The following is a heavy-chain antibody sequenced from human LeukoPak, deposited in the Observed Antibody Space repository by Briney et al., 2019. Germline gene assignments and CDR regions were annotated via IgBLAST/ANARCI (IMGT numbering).Heavy chain of an antibody. D-gene: IGHD3-22*01. Sequence: IWIRQPPGKGLEWIGYIYHSGSTYYNPSLKSRVTISVDRSKNQFSLKLSSVTAADTAVYYCARVIFYYDSSVGGAFDIWGQGTMVTVSS. CDR3: ARVIFYYDSSVGGAFDI. V-gene: IGHV4-30-2*01. CDR2: IYHSGST. J-gene: IGHJ3*02.